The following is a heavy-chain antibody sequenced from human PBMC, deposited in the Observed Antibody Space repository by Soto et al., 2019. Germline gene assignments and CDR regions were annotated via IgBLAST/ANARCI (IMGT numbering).Heavy chain of an antibody. V-gene: IGHV1-24*01. D-gene: IGHD2-21*02. CDR1: GYTLTELS. CDR3: ATEDTVVTARGAFDI. Sequence: ASVKVSCKVSGYTLTELSMHWVRQAPGRGLEWMGGFDPEDGETIYAQKFQGRVTMTEDTSTDTAYMELSSLRSEDTAVYYCATEDTVVTARGAFDIWGEGTMVTVSS. CDR2: FDPEDGET. J-gene: IGHJ3*02.